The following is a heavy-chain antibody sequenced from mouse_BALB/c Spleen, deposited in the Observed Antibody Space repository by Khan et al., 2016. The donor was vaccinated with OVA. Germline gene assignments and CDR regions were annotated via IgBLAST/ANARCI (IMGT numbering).Heavy chain of an antibody. J-gene: IGHJ4*01. D-gene: IGHD2-3*01. V-gene: IGHV2-3*01. CDR2: IWGDGNT. Sequence: QVQLKESGPGLVAPSQSLSITCTVSGFSLISYGVNWVRQPPGKGLEWLGVIWGDGNTNYHSALISRLSISKDNSKSQVFLKLNSQQTDDTATYYCAKFDGIFYAVDYWGQGTSVTVSS. CDR1: GFSLISYG. CDR3: AKFDGIFYAVDY.